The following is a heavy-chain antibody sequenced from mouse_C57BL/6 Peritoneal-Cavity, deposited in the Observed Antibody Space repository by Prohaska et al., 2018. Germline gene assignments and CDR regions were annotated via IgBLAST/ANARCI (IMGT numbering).Heavy chain of an antibody. Sequence: QVQLQQPGPELVKPGASVQLSCKASGYTFTSYCLHWVKQRPGQGLEWIGIIHPNSGSTKYKEKFKSKATRTVDKSSSTAYMQLSSLTSEDSAVYYWARSGGGRRGYAMDYWGQGTSVTVSS. CDR3: ARSGGGRRGYAMDY. J-gene: IGHJ4*01. D-gene: IGHD1-1*01. V-gene: IGHV1-64*01. CDR2: IHPNSGST. CDR1: GYTFTSYC.